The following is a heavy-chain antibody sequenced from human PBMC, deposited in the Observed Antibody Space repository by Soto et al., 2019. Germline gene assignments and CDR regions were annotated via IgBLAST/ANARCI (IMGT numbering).Heavy chain of an antibody. D-gene: IGHD2-15*01. J-gene: IGHJ6*02. Sequence: SVKVSCKASGGTFSSYSISWVRQAPGQGLEWMGGIIPIFGTANYAQKFQGRVTITADESTSTAYMELSSLRSEDTAVYYCARDWFRGGSPTLNPYYYGMDVWGQGTTVTVS. CDR1: GGTFSSYS. V-gene: IGHV1-69*13. CDR3: ARDWFRGGSPTLNPYYYGMDV. CDR2: IIPIFGTA.